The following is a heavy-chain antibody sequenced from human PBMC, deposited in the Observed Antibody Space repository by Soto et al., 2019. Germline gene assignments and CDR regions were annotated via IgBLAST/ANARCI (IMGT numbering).Heavy chain of an antibody. J-gene: IGHJ2*01. CDR3: ARPLWRDDYNWGYFDL. V-gene: IGHV3-30-3*01. D-gene: IGHD4-4*01. CDR2: ISYDGSNK. Sequence: QVQLVESGGGVVQPGRSLRLSCAASGFTFSSYAMHWVRQAPAKGLEWVAVISYDGSNKSYADSVKGRFTISRDNSKNTLYLQMNSLRAEDTAVYYCARPLWRDDYNWGYFDLWGRGTLVTVSS. CDR1: GFTFSSYA.